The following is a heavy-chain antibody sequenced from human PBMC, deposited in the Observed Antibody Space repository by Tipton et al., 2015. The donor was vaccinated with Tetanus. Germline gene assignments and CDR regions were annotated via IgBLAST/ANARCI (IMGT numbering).Heavy chain of an antibody. V-gene: IGHV3-21*01. Sequence: GSLRLSCEGSGFTFSSYSMNWVRQAPGKGLEWVSSISSGTDYIYYADSVTGRFTISRDNAKKSLYLQMNSLRGEDTAVYYCATKASPGLRNDYWGQGTLVTVSS. CDR2: ISSGTDYI. CDR1: GFTFSSYS. J-gene: IGHJ4*02. D-gene: IGHD1-14*01. CDR3: ATKASPGLRNDY.